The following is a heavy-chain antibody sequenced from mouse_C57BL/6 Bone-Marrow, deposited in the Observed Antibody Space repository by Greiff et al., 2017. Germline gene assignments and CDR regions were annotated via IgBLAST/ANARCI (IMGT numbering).Heavy chain of an antibody. CDR1: GFNIKDDY. J-gene: IGHJ3*01. V-gene: IGHV14-4*01. D-gene: IGHD2-2*01. CDR2: IDPENGDT. Sequence: VQLQQSGAELVRPGASVKLSCTASGFNIKDDYMHWVKQRPEQGLEWIGWIDPENGDTEYASKSQGKATITADTSSNTAYLQLSSLTSEDTAVYYCTTTGYLFAYWGQGTLVTVSA. CDR3: TTTGYLFAY.